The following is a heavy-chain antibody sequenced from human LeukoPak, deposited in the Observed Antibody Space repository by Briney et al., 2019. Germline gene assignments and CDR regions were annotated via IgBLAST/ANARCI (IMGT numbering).Heavy chain of an antibody. CDR3: ACAMVRGVIIPNFDY. CDR1: GYPFTSFD. CDR2: MTPNSEKR. D-gene: IGHD3-10*01. J-gene: IGHJ4*02. Sequence: VASVKVSCKTSGYPFTSFDIHWVRQAAGHGLEWMSWMTPNSEKRGYAQKFQGRVTITRDTSASTAYMELSSLRSEDTAVYYCACAMVRGVIIPNFDYWGQGTLVTVSS. V-gene: IGHV1-8*01.